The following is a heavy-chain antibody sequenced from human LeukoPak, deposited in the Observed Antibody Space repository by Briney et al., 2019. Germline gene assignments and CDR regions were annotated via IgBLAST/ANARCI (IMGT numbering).Heavy chain of an antibody. CDR1: GFTFSRYW. J-gene: IGHJ4*02. CDR2: IKQDGSEK. CDR3: ASHGWNLYYFDY. D-gene: IGHD3-10*01. Sequence: RGSLRLSCAASGFTFSRYWMSWVRQAPGKGLEWVANIKQDGSEKYYVDSVKGRFTISRDNAKNSLYLQMNGLRAEDTAVYYCASHGWNLYYFDYWGQGTLVTVSS. V-gene: IGHV3-7*01.